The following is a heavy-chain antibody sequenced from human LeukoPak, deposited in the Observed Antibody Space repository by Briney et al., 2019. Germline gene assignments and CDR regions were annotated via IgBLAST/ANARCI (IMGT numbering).Heavy chain of an antibody. CDR3: ARDPIGIVPFDY. V-gene: IGHV1-2*02. D-gene: IGHD1-26*01. Sequence: ASVKVSCKASGYTFSDYFMHWVRQAPGQGLEWMGWINPNSGGTNYAQKFQGRFTITRDTSISTAYMERSRLRSDDTAVYYWARDPIGIVPFDYWGQGTLVTVSS. CDR1: GYTFSDYF. CDR2: INPNSGGT. J-gene: IGHJ4*02.